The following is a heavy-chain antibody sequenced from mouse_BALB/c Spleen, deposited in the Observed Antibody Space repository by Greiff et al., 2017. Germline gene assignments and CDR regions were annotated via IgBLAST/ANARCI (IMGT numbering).Heavy chain of an antibody. J-gene: IGHJ4*01. CDR3: ARGEAWINAMDY. D-gene: IGHD3-2*02. V-gene: IGHV5-6-5*01. Sequence: EVKVVESGGGLVKPGGSLKLSCAASGFTFSSYAMSWVRQTPEKRLEWVASISSGGSTYYPDSVKGRFTISRDNARNILYLQMSSLRSEDTAMYYCARGEAWINAMDYWGQGTSVTVSS. CDR1: GFTFSSYA. CDR2: ISSGGST.